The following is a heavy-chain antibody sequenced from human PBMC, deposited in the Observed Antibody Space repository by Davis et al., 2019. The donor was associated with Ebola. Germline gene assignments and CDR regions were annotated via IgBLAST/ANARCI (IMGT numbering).Heavy chain of an antibody. V-gene: IGHV1-3*01. Sequence: ASVKVSCKASGFTFTLHLIHWVRQAPGQRPEWLGYVNADNGDTKYSQAFQGRVTITRDTSASTAYVVLSSLTPEDTAVYYCSRVGFGTHFDFWGQGTTVTVSS. CDR3: SRVGFGTHFDF. CDR1: GFTFTLHL. D-gene: IGHD3-16*01. CDR2: VNADNGDT. J-gene: IGHJ4*03.